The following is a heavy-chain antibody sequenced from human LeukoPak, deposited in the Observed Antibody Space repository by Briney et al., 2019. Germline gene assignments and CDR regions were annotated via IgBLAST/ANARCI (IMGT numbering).Heavy chain of an antibody. V-gene: IGHV4-61*02. Sequence: SETLSLTCTVSGGSISSGSYFWSWIRQPAGKGLEWIGRIYTSGSTKYNPSLKSRATISVDTCRNQFSLKLSSVTAADTAVYYCAGYYDSSGPMGYRIWGQGTMVTVSS. CDR2: IYTSGST. J-gene: IGHJ3*02. CDR3: AGYYDSSGPMGYRI. D-gene: IGHD3-22*01. CDR1: GGSISSGSYF.